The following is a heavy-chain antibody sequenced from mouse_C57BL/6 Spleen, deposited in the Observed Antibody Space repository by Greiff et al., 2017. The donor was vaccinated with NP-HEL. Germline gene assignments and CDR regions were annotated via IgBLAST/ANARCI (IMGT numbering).Heavy chain of an antibody. V-gene: IGHV5-12*01. J-gene: IGHJ4*01. CDR2: ISNGGGST. CDR1: GFTFSDYY. CDR3: ARQRGYDYDYAMDY. D-gene: IGHD2-4*01. Sequence: EVQVVESGGGLVQPGGSLTLSCAASGFTFSDYYMYWVRQTPEKRLEWVAYISNGGGSTYYPDTVKGRFTISRDTAKNTLYLQMSRLKSADTAMYYCARQRGYDYDYAMDYWGQGTSVTVSS.